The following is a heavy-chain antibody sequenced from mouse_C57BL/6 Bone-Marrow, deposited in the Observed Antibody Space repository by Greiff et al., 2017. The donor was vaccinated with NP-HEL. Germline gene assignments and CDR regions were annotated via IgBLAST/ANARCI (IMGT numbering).Heavy chain of an antibody. V-gene: IGHV10-1*01. Sequence: EVKLVESGGGLVQPKGSLKLSCAASGFSFNTYAMNWVRQAPGKGLEWVARIRSKSNNYATYYADSVKDRFTISRDDSESMLYLQMNNLKTEDAAMYYCVRPGFAYWGQGTMVTVSA. CDR2: IRSKSNNYAT. CDR1: GFSFNTYA. CDR3: VRPGFAY. J-gene: IGHJ3*01.